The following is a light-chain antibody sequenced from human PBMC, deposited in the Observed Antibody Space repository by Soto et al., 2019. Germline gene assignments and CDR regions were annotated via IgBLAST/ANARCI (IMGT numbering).Light chain of an antibody. J-gene: IGLJ1*01. CDR2: EVS. Sequence: QSALTQPPSPSGSPGQSVTIPLSGTRSDVGAYNYVSWYQQHPGKAPRLLIYEVSQRPSGVPDRFSGSKSANTASLTVSGLQPEDEADYYCSSYAGTNNLLYVFGTGTKVTVL. CDR1: RSDVGAYNY. CDR3: SSYAGTNNLLYV. V-gene: IGLV2-8*01.